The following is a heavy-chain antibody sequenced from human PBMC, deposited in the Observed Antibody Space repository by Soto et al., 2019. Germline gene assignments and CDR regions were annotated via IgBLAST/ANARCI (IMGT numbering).Heavy chain of an antibody. D-gene: IGHD4-17*01. CDR3: ARGPSTVATWLDY. J-gene: IGHJ4*02. CDR1: GFTFSNYA. V-gene: IGHV3-64*02. CDR2: ISDNGGTT. Sequence: PGGSLRLSCAASGFTFSNYAMHWVRQAPGKGLEYVSAISDNGGTTYYADSVKSRFTISRDNSKNTLYIQMGSLRAEDLAVYYCARGPSTVATWLDYWGQGTLVTVS.